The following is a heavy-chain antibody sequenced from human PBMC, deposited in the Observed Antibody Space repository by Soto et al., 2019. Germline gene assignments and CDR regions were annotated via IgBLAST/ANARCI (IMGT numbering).Heavy chain of an antibody. Sequence: SVKVSCKASGGTFSSYAISWVRQAPGQGLEWMGGIIPIFGTANYAQKFQGRVTITADESTSTAYMELSSLRSEDTAVYYCARTGGSSIAARPTDFDYWSQGTLVTVSS. V-gene: IGHV1-69*13. J-gene: IGHJ4*02. D-gene: IGHD6-6*01. CDR3: ARTGGSSIAARPTDFDY. CDR2: IIPIFGTA. CDR1: GGTFSSYA.